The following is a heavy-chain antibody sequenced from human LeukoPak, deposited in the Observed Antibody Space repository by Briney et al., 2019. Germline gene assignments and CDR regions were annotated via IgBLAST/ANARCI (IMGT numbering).Heavy chain of an antibody. D-gene: IGHD3-9*01. J-gene: IGHJ5*02. V-gene: IGHV5-51*01. CDR2: ISPGDADT. Sequence: GESLKTSCKGAGYSFTSYLIGGGRQTPGKGLEWRGIISPGDADTRHSPSFQGQVTISADKSISTAYLQWSSLKASDTAMYYCARHVDHYDILTGYYREVYWFDPWGQGTLVTVSS. CDR3: ARHVDHYDILTGYYREVYWFDP. CDR1: GYSFTSYL.